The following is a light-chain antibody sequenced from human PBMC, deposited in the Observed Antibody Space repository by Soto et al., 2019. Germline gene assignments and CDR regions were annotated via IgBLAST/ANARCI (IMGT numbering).Light chain of an antibody. CDR3: QQYGSSIT. CDR2: GTS. CDR1: QSVPRSY. J-gene: IGKJ5*01. V-gene: IGKV3-20*01. Sequence: EIVLTQSPGTLSLSPGERATLSCRASQSVPRSYLAWYQQKPGQAPRLLIYGTSSRATGIPDRFSGSGSGTDFTLTISRLEPEDFAVFYRQQYGSSITFGQGTRLEIK.